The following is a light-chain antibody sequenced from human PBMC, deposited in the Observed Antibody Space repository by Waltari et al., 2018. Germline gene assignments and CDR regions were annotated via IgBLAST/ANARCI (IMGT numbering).Light chain of an antibody. CDR3: CSYAGRGTYV. V-gene: IGLV2-23*02. CDR2: EVI. CDR1: TSDVGNYDL. J-gene: IGLJ1*01. Sequence: QSALTQPASVSGTPVQSLTISCTGTTSDVGNYDLVSWYQHHPGKAPKLLICEVIKRPSGVSSRFSGSKSGSTASLIISGLQPDDEADYYCCSYAGRGTYVFGSGTKVTVL.